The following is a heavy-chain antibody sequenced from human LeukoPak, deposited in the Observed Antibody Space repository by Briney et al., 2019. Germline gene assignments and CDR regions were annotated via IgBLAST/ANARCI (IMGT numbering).Heavy chain of an antibody. CDR2: ISSSSTSI. CDR1: GFTFSSYE. V-gene: IGHV3-48*03. Sequence: PGGSLRLSCAASGFTFSSYEMNWVRQAPGKGLEWVSYISSSSTSIFYTDSVKGRFTISRDNAKTSLYLQVSSLRAEDTAVYYCARGAKASDYYGSGSLNYWGQGTLVTVSS. CDR3: ARGAKASDYYGSGSLNY. D-gene: IGHD3-10*01. J-gene: IGHJ4*02.